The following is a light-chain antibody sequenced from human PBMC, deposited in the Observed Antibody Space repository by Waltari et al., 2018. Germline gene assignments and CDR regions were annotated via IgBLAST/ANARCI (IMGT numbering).Light chain of an antibody. Sequence: EIVLTQSPGTLSLSPGERATVSCRASQSVSSNYLAWYQQKPGQAPRLLIYGASTRATGIPDRFSGSGSGTDFTLTISRLEPEDFAVYYCQHYARSPPTFGQGTKLEIK. V-gene: IGKV3-20*01. CDR2: GAS. CDR3: QHYARSPPT. CDR1: QSVSSNY. J-gene: IGKJ2*01.